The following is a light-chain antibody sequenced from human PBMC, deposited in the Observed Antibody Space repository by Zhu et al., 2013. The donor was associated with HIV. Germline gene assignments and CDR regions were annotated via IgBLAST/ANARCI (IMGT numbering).Light chain of an antibody. J-gene: IGLJ2*01. CDR2: YNS. CDR3: QSYDNSLTVV. V-gene: IGLV1-40*01. Sequence: QSVLTQPPSVSGAPGQRVTISCTGSSSNIGAGYDVHWYQHLPGAAPKLIVYYNSLRPSGVSDRFSGSKSGSSASLVITGLQAEDVADYFCQSYDNSLTVVFGGGTKVTVL. CDR1: SSNIGAGYD.